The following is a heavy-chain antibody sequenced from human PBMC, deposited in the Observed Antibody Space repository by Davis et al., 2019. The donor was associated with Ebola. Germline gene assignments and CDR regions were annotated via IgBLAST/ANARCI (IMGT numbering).Heavy chain of an antibody. D-gene: IGHD6-13*01. CDR2: IYHSGRT. V-gene: IGHV4-30-2*01. J-gene: IGHJ6*02. CDR3: ARGRLAAAGTRYYYYYGMDV. CDR1: GGSISSGGYS. Sequence: MPSETLSLTCAVSGGSISSGGYSWSWIRQPPGKGLEWIGYIYHSGRTYYNPSLKSRVTISVDTSKNQFSLKLSSVTAADTAVYYCARGRLAAAGTRYYYYYGMDVWGQGTTVTVSS.